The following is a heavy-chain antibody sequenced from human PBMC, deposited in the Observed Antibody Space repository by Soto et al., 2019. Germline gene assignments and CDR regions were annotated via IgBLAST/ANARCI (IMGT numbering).Heavy chain of an antibody. CDR1: GYTFTDYF. J-gene: IGHJ3*02. V-gene: IGHV1-2*04. D-gene: IGHD3-22*01. CDR3: ARDLGTYYDSSGYWTTCYI. Sequence: ASVKVSCKASGYTFTDYFLHWVRQAPGQGLEWMGWVNPNSGGTSYAQKFKGWVTMTRDTSISTAYMELSRLRSDDTAVYYCARDLGTYYDSSGYWTTCYIWGQGTMVTVSS. CDR2: VNPNSGGT.